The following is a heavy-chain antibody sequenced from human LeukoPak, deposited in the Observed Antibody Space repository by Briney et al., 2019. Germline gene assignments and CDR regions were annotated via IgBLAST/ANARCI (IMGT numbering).Heavy chain of an antibody. CDR1: GFTFSSYA. D-gene: IGHD1-7*01. CDR2: ISGSGGST. CDR3: ARGITGTTSHYYYYYYMDV. Sequence: GGSLRLSCAASGFTFSSYAMSWVRQAPGKGMEWVSAISGSGGSTYYADSVKGRFTISRDNSKNTLYLQMNSLRAEDTAVYYCARGITGTTSHYYYYYYMDVWGKGTTVTVSS. V-gene: IGHV3-23*01. J-gene: IGHJ6*03.